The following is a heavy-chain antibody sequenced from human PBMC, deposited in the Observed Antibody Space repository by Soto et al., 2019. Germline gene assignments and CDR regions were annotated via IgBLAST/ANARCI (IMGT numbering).Heavy chain of an antibody. J-gene: IGHJ2*01. Sequence: EVQLVESGGGLVQPGGSLRLSCAASGFTFSNYWMHWVRQAPGKGLVWVSRLKSDGSSTAYADSVKGRFTISRDNAKNTLYLQMNSLRAEDTAVYYCARAKGSWYFDLWGRGTLVTVSS. V-gene: IGHV3-74*01. CDR3: ARAKGSWYFDL. CDR1: GFTFSNYW. CDR2: LKSDGSST.